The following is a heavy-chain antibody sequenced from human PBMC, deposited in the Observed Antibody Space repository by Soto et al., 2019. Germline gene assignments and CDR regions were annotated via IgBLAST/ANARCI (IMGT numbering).Heavy chain of an antibody. CDR1: GGSISSYY. CDR3: AIASGYYGSGSPILKYWFYP. Sequence: ETLSLTCTASGGSISSYYWSWIRQPPGKGLEWIGYIYYSGSTNYNPSLKSRVTISVDTSKNQFSLKLSSVTAADTAVYYCAIASGYYGSGSPILKYWFYPLGQGTLVTVSS. V-gene: IGHV4-59*01. D-gene: IGHD3-10*01. CDR2: IYYSGST. J-gene: IGHJ5*02.